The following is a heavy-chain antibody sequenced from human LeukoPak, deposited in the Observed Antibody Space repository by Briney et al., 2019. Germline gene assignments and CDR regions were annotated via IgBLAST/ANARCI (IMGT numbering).Heavy chain of an antibody. CDR1: GGSISSYY. CDR2: IYYSGDT. Sequence: TSETLSLTCTVSGGSISSYYCSWIRQPPGKGLEWIGYIYYSGDTNYNPSLKSRVTISVDTSKNQFSLKLSSVTAADTAVYYCTRRQLVRLIDYWGQGTLVTVSS. J-gene: IGHJ4*02. CDR3: TRRQLVRLIDY. D-gene: IGHD3-10*01. V-gene: IGHV4-59*12.